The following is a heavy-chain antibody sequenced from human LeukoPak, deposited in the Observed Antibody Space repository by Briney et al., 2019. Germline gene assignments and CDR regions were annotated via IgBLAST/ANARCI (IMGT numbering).Heavy chain of an antibody. J-gene: IGHJ4*02. V-gene: IGHV4-4*09. CDR2: LYNSGST. D-gene: IGHD3-10*01. CDR1: GGSISSYY. CDR3: ARAPRYYYGSGRVN. Sequence: SETLSLTCTVSGGSISSYYWSWIRHPPGQGLEWIGSLYNSGSTNSNPSLKSLVTISVDTSKTQFSLTLSSVTAADTAVYDCARAPRYYYGSGRVNWGQGTLVTVSS.